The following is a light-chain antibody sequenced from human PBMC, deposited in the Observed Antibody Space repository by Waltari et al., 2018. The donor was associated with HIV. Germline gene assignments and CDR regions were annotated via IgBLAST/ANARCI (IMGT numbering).Light chain of an antibody. V-gene: IGLV3-1*01. J-gene: IGLJ2*01. CDR2: QDT. Sequence: SYELTQPPSVSVSPGQTASIPCSGDKLEDQYAFWYQQKPGQSPVLVIYQDTKRPSGIPERFSGSNSGNTATLTISGTQAMDEADYYCQAWDSNVVIFGGGTRLTVL. CDR1: KLEDQY. CDR3: QAWDSNVVI.